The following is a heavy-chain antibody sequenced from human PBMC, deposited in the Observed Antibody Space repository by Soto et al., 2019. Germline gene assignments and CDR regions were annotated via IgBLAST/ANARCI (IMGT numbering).Heavy chain of an antibody. CDR2: FDPEDGET. CDR3: ATTPMKDILTGPLYYYYYGMDV. CDR1: GYTLTELS. Sequence: ASVKVSCKVSGYTLTELSMHWVRQAPGKGLEWMGGFDPEDGETIYAQKSQGRVTMTEDTSTDTAYMELSSLRSEDTAVYYCATTPMKDILTGPLYYYYYGMDVWGQGTTVTVSS. D-gene: IGHD3-9*01. J-gene: IGHJ6*02. V-gene: IGHV1-24*01.